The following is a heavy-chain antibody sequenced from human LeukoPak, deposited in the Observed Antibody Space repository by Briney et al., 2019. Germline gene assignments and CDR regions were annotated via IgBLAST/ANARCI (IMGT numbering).Heavy chain of an antibody. CDR1: GFTFSSYA. Sequence: GGSLRLSCAASGFTFSSYAMSWVRQAPGKGLEGVSASSGSGGSTYYADSVKGRFTISRDNSKNTLYLQMNSLRAEDTAVYYCAKSTYYGDYGYYYGMDVWGQGTTVTVSS. CDR2: SSGSGGST. D-gene: IGHD4-17*01. J-gene: IGHJ6*02. V-gene: IGHV3-23*01. CDR3: AKSTYYGDYGYYYGMDV.